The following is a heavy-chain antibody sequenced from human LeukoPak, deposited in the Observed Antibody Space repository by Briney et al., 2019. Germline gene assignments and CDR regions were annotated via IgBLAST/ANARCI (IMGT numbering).Heavy chain of an antibody. CDR1: GFTFRFSNYA. Sequence: GGSLRLSCAASGFTFRFSNYAMSWVRQAPGKGLEWVSAISGSGGSTYYADSLKGRFSISRDNSKNTLYLQMNSLRAEDTAVYYCAKDIGGSGSFWGQGTLVTVSS. CDR2: ISGSGGST. CDR3: AKDIGGSGSF. D-gene: IGHD3-10*01. V-gene: IGHV3-23*01. J-gene: IGHJ4*02.